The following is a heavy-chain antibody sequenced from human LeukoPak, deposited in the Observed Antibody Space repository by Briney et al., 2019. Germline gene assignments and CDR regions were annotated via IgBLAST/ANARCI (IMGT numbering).Heavy chain of an antibody. CDR3: VKRGGGDHGLDV. CDR1: GFTFTNYG. D-gene: IGHD2-21*02. Sequence: GTSLRLSCEASGFTFTNYGMHWVRQAPGKGPECVAVVSFDGRRTYYAGFAEGRFTISRDDSNNMVYLQMNSLRTEDTAVYHCVKRGGGDHGLDVWGQGTTVVVS. CDR2: VSFDGRRT. V-gene: IGHV3-30*18. J-gene: IGHJ6*02.